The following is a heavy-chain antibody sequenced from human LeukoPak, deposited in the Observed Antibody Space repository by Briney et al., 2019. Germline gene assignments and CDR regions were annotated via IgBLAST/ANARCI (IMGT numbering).Heavy chain of an antibody. D-gene: IGHD6-13*01. CDR3: VKAESGQQLVFDY. J-gene: IGHJ4*02. Sequence: GGSLRLSCSASGFTFSSYAMHWVRQAPGKGLEYVSAISSNGGSTYYADSVKGRFTISRDNSKNTLYLQMSSLRAEDTAVYYCVKAESGQQLVFDYWGQGTLVTVSS. CDR1: GFTFSSYA. V-gene: IGHV3-64D*06. CDR2: ISSNGGST.